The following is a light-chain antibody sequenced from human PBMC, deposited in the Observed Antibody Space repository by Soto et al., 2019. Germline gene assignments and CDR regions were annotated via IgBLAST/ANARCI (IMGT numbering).Light chain of an antibody. CDR1: QSISSW. CDR2: KAS. CDR3: QKYYSTPLN. Sequence: DIQITQSPSTLSASLVDRVAITCRASQSISSWLAWYQQKPGKAPKLLIYKASSLESGVPSRFSGSGSGTDFTLTISSLQAEDVAVYYCQKYYSTPLNFGGGTKVDIK. J-gene: IGKJ4*01. V-gene: IGKV1-5*03.